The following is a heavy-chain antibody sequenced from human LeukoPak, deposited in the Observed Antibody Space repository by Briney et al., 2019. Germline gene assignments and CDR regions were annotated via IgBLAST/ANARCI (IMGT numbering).Heavy chain of an antibody. CDR3: AAADYYDSSGYYPYAFHI. D-gene: IGHD3-22*01. CDR2: INPNSGGP. Sequence: ASVKVSCKASGYTFTGYYMHWVRQAPGQGLEWMGWINPNSGGPNYAQKFQGRVTMTRDTSISTAYMEMSRLRSDDTAVYYCAAADYYDSSGYYPYAFHIWGQGTMVTVSS. V-gene: IGHV1-2*02. J-gene: IGHJ3*02. CDR1: GYTFTGYY.